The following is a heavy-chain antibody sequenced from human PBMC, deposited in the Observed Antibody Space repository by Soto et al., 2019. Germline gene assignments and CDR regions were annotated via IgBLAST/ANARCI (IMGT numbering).Heavy chain of an antibody. J-gene: IGHJ4*02. CDR2: ISAYNGNT. Sequence: GYSVKASCKASGYTFTSYGISWVRQAPGQGLEWMGWISAYNGNTNYAQKLQGRVTMTTDTSTSTAYMELRSLRSDDTAVYYCATAPTYVFWSRYHTGHIVDWGQGPLVTV. D-gene: IGHD3-3*01. CDR1: GYTFTSYG. V-gene: IGHV1-18*01. CDR3: ATAPTYVFWSRYHTGHIVD.